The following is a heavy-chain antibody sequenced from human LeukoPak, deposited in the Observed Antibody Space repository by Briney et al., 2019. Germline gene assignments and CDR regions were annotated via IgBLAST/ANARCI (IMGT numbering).Heavy chain of an antibody. Sequence: GASVEVSCKASGYTFTGYYMHWVRQAPGQGLEWMGRINPNSGGTNYAQKFQGRVTMTRDTSISTAYMELSRLRSDDTAVYYCASGDYDSSGYYYTPNGYWGQGTLVTVSS. CDR3: ASGDYDSSGYYYTPNGY. CDR2: INPNSGGT. D-gene: IGHD3-22*01. V-gene: IGHV1-2*06. CDR1: GYTFTGYY. J-gene: IGHJ4*02.